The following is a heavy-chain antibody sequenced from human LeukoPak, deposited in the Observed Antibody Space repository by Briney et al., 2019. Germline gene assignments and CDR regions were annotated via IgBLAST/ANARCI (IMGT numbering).Heavy chain of an antibody. D-gene: IGHD3-3*01. Sequence: PGGSLRLSCAASGFTFSSYEMNWVRQAPGKGLEWVSYISSSGSTIYYADSVKGRFTISRDNAENSLYLQMNSLRAEDTAVYYCARRYFWSGYYMDVWGKGTTVTVSS. V-gene: IGHV3-48*03. J-gene: IGHJ6*03. CDR2: ISSSGSTI. CDR3: ARRYFWSGYYMDV. CDR1: GFTFSSYE.